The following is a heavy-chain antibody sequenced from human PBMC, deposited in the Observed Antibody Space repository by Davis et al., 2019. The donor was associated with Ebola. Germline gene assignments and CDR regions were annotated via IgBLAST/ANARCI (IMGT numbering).Heavy chain of an antibody. V-gene: IGHV3-21*03. J-gene: IGHJ6*02. Sequence: GGSLRLSCAASGFTFSTYSMNWVRQAPGKGLEWLSTITSSSYTYYADSVKGRFTISRHISKNTLSLQMNSLRPEDTAVYYCAKGDRMDVWGQGTTVTVSS. CDR2: ITSSSYT. CDR1: GFTFSTYS. CDR3: AKGDRMDV.